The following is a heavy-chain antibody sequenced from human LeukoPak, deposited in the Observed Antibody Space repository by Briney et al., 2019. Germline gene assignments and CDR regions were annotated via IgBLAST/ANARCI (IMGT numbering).Heavy chain of an antibody. D-gene: IGHD6-13*01. V-gene: IGHV3-48*03. CDR1: GFTFSSYE. Sequence: GGSLRLSCAASGFTFSSYEMNWVRQAPGKGLEWVSYISSSGSTIYYADSVKGRFTISRDNSKNTLYLQMNSLRSEDTAVYYCARETAAAGIAFDIWGQGTMVTVSS. CDR2: ISSSGSTI. CDR3: ARETAAAGIAFDI. J-gene: IGHJ3*02.